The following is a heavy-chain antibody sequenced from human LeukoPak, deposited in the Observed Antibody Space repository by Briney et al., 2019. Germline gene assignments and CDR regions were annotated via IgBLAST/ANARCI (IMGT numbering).Heavy chain of an antibody. CDR2: IYYSGST. CDR1: GGSISSYY. Sequence: SETLTLSCTVSGGSISSYYWSWIRQPPGKGLEWIGYIYYSGSTNYNPSLKSRVTISVDTSKNQFSLKLSSVTAADTAVYYCARDRSSGYYPDAFDICGRGTMVTVSS. V-gene: IGHV4-59*01. D-gene: IGHD3-22*01. J-gene: IGHJ3*02. CDR3: ARDRSSGYYPDAFDI.